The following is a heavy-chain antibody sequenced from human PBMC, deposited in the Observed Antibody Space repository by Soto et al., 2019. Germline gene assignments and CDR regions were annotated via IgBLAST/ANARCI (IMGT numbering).Heavy chain of an antibody. CDR1: GFTFSSYG. CDR2: ISYDGSNK. D-gene: IGHD3-10*01. V-gene: IGHV3-30*18. Sequence: GGSLRLSCAASGFTFSSYGMHWVRQAPGKGLEWVAVISYDGSNKYYADSVKGRFTISRDNSKNTLYLQMNSLRAEDTAVYYCAKELDYGSGSYYDYYYMDVWGKGTTVTVSS. J-gene: IGHJ6*03. CDR3: AKELDYGSGSYYDYYYMDV.